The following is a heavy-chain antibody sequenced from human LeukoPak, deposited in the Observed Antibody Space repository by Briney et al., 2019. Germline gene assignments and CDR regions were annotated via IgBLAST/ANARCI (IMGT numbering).Heavy chain of an antibody. CDR2: IKQDGSEK. V-gene: IGHV3-7*03. Sequence: GGSLRLSCAASGFTFSSYWMSWVRQAPGRGLEWVANIKQDGSEKYYVDSVKGRFTISRDNAKNSLYMQMNSLRAGDTAVYYCGRSAAAGFFDYWGQGTLVTVSS. D-gene: IGHD6-13*01. CDR1: GFTFSSYW. CDR3: GRSAAAGFFDY. J-gene: IGHJ4*02.